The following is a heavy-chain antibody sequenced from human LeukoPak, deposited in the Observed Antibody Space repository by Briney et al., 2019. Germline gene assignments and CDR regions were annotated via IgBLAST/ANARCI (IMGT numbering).Heavy chain of an antibody. CDR2: MNPNSGNT. Sequence: ASVKVSCKASGYTFTSYDINWVRQATGRGLEWMGGMNPNSGNTGYAQKFQGRVTITRNTSISTAYMELSSLRSEDTAVYYCARYAYYDSSGYVDYWGQGTLVTVSS. CDR1: GYTFTSYD. V-gene: IGHV1-8*03. CDR3: ARYAYYDSSGYVDY. J-gene: IGHJ4*02. D-gene: IGHD3-22*01.